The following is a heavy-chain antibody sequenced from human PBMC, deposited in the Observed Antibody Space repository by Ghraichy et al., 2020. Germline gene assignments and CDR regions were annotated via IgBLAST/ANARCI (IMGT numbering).Heavy chain of an antibody. V-gene: IGHV1-24*01. CDR3: ATGTGSGSYRGLWRNYGMDV. D-gene: IGHD3-10*01. Sequence: ASVKVSCKVSGYTLTELSMHWVRQAPGKGLEWMGGFDPEDGETIYAQKFQGRVTMTEDTSTDTAYMELSSLRSEDTAVYYCATGTGSGSYRGLWRNYGMDVWGQGTTVTVSS. CDR2: FDPEDGET. J-gene: IGHJ6*02. CDR1: GYTLTELS.